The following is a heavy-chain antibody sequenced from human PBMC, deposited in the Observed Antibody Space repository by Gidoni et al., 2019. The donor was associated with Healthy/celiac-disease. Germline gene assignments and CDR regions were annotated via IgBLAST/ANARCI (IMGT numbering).Heavy chain of an antibody. CDR1: GGTVSSYA. V-gene: IGHV1-69*01. CDR2: IIPIFGTA. D-gene: IGHD1-26*01. J-gene: IGHJ3*02. CDR3: ASYVGARNAFDI. Sequence: QVQLVQSGAEVKKPGSSVKVSCKASGGTVSSYAISWVRQAPVQGLEWMGGIIPIFGTANYAQKFQVRVTITADESTSTAYMELSSLRSEDTAVYYCASYVGARNAFDIWGQGTMVTVSS.